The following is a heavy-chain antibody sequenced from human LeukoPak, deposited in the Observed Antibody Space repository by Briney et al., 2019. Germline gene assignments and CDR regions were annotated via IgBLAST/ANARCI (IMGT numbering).Heavy chain of an antibody. V-gene: IGHV7-4-1*02. J-gene: IGHJ6*02. CDR2: INTNTGNP. CDR1: GYTFTSYA. D-gene: IGHD3-9*01. CDR3: ARESAGLRYFDWLLYQNYYYYYGMDV. Sequence: ASVKVSCKASGYTFTSYAMNWVRQAPGQGLEWMGWINTNTGNPTYAQGFPGRFVFSLDTSVSTAYLQISSLKAEDTAVYYCARESAGLRYFDWLLYQNYYYYYGMDVWGQGTTVTVSS.